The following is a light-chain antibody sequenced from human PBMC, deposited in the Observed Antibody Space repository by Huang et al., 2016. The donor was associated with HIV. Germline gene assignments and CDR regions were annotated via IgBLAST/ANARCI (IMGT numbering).Light chain of an antibody. CDR1: QSFSSNY. V-gene: IGKV3-20*01. Sequence: EIVLMQSPGTLSLSAGERATLSCRASQSFSSNYLAWYQQRPGQAPRLLIYGSSNRATGIPDRFSGSGSGTDFTLTISGLEPEDFAVYFCQQYGHSPYTFGQGTKLEIK. CDR2: GSS. J-gene: IGKJ2*01. CDR3: QQYGHSPYT.